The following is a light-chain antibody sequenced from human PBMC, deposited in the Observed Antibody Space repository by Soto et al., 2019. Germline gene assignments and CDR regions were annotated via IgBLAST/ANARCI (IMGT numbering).Light chain of an antibody. V-gene: IGKV3-15*01. CDR2: GAS. CDR1: QSVSNH. CDR3: QHYINWPRT. Sequence: EVVMTQSPATLSVSPGEGATLSCRASQSVSNHLAWYQQRPGQAPRVLIYGASTRATGIPARFSGSGSGTEFTLTISSLQSEDFALYYCQHYINWPRTFGQGTKVELK. J-gene: IGKJ1*01.